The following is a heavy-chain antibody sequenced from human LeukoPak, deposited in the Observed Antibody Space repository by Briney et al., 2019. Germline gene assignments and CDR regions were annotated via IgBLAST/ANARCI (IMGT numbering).Heavy chain of an antibody. J-gene: IGHJ3*02. CDR1: GYTFTDYY. D-gene: IGHD2-15*01. CDR2: INPNSGGT. V-gene: IGHV1-2*02. CDR3: ARDRGGYCSGYNCLDAFDI. Sequence: ASVKVSCKASGYTFTDYYTHWVRQAPGQGLEWMGWINPNSGGTNYAQKFQGGVTMTRDTSISTAYMELSRLRSDDTAVYYCARDRGGYCSGYNCLDAFDIWGLGTMVTVSS.